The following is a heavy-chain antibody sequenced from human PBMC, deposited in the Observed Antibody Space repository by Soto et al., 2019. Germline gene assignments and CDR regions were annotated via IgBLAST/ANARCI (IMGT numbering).Heavy chain of an antibody. CDR1: GGTFSSYP. J-gene: IGHJ4*02. V-gene: IGHV1-69*02. Sequence: QVQLVQSGAEVKKPGSSVKVSCKASGGTFSSYPISWVRQAPGQGLEWMGRIIPILGIANYAQKFQGRVTITADKSTSTAYMELSSLRSEDTAVYYCATPTRGDCSGGSCYRYYFDYWGQGTLVTVSS. CDR2: IIPILGIA. D-gene: IGHD2-15*01. CDR3: ATPTRGDCSGGSCYRYYFDY.